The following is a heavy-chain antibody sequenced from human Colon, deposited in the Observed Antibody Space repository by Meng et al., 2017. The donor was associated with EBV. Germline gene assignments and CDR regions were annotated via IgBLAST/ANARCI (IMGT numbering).Heavy chain of an antibody. D-gene: IGHD6-19*01. V-gene: IGHV3-53*01. CDR3: ARDGELVAGKKLDDY. J-gene: IGHJ4*02. CDR1: GFTVSSNY. CDR2: IYGGDNT. Sequence: ELRRGESGGGLIRPWGSLTLSCAASGFTVSSNYMSWVRQAPGKGLEWVSVIYGGDNTYYADSVKGRFTISRDNSKNTLYLQMNSLRVEDTAVYFCARDGELVAGKKLDDYWGQGTLVTVSS.